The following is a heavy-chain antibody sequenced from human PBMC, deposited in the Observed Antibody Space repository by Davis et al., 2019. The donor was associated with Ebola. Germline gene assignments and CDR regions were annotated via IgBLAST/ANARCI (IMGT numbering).Heavy chain of an antibody. CDR1: GFTFSSYG. Sequence: GESLKISCAASGFTFSSYGMHWVRQAPGQGLEWVAVISYDGSNKYYADSVKGRFTISRDNSKNTLYLQMNSLRAEDTAVYYCAKGKDTAMVYVPHDYWGQGTLVTVSS. J-gene: IGHJ4*02. CDR2: ISYDGSNK. D-gene: IGHD5-18*01. CDR3: AKGKDTAMVYVPHDY. V-gene: IGHV3-30*18.